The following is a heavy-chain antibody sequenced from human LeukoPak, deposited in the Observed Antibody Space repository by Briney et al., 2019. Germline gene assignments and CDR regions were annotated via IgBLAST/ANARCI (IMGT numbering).Heavy chain of an antibody. Sequence: PGGSLRLSCAASGFTFSNAWMTWVRQAPGKGLEWVGRIKTKTDGGTTDYAAPVKGKFTISRDDSKNTLFLQMNSLETEDTAVYYCTTTTSGASYSVYWGQGTLVTVSS. CDR3: TTTTSGASYSVY. J-gene: IGHJ4*02. CDR2: IKTKTDGGTT. V-gene: IGHV3-15*01. CDR1: GFTFSNAW. D-gene: IGHD1-26*01.